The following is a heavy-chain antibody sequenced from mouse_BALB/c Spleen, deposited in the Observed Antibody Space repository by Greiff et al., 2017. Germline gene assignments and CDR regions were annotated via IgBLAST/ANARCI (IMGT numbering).Heavy chain of an antibody. D-gene: IGHD2-14*01. CDR2: ISDGGSYT. CDR3: ARGTTYYFDY. J-gene: IGHJ2*01. V-gene: IGHV5-4*02. Sequence: DVKLEESGGGLVKPGGSLKLSCAASGFTFSDYYMYWVRQTPEKRLEWVATISDGGSYTYYPDSVKGRFTISRDNAKNNLYLQMSSLKSEDTAMYYCARGTTYYFDYWGQGTTLTVSS. CDR1: GFTFSDYY.